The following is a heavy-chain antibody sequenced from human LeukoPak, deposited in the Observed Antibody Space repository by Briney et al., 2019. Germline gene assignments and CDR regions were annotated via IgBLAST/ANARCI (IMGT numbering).Heavy chain of an antibody. CDR1: GFTFSSYA. V-gene: IGHV3-33*01. Sequence: PGRSLRLSCAASGFTFSSYAMHWVRQAPGKGLEWAAVIWYDGSNKCYADSVKGRFTISRDNSKNTLFLQMNSLRAEDTAVYYCARDRAYYYDSSNYYPTVLDYWGQGTLVTVSS. J-gene: IGHJ4*02. D-gene: IGHD3-22*01. CDR3: ARDRAYYYDSSNYYPTVLDY. CDR2: IWYDGSNK.